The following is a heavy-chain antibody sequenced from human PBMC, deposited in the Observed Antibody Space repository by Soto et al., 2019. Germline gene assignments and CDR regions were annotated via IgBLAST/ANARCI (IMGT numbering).Heavy chain of an antibody. D-gene: IGHD3-9*01. CDR2: ISAYNGNT. J-gene: IGHJ6*03. CDR1: GYTFTSYG. V-gene: IGHV1-18*01. Sequence: QVQLVQSGAEVKKPGASVKVSCKASGYTFTSYGISWVRQAPGQGLEWMGWISAYNGNTNYAQKLQGRVTRTTDTSTSTAYLEMRSLRSDDTAVYYCARDDYDILTGLPSYMDVWGKGTTVTVSS. CDR3: ARDDYDILTGLPSYMDV.